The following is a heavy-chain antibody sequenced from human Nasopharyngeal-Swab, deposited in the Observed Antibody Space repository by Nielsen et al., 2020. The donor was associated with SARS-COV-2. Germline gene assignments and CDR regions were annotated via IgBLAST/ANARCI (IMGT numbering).Heavy chain of an antibody. CDR3: ARMGRDSSGYSYYYYGMDV. D-gene: IGHD3-22*01. J-gene: IGHJ6*02. V-gene: IGHV3-48*03. CDR2: ISSSGSTI. Sequence: GGSLRLSCAASGFTFSSYEMSWVRQAPGKGLEWVSYISSSGSTIYYADSVKGRFTISRDNAKNSLYLQMNSLRAEDTAVYYCARMGRDSSGYSYYYYGMDVWGQGTTVTVSS. CDR1: GFTFSSYE.